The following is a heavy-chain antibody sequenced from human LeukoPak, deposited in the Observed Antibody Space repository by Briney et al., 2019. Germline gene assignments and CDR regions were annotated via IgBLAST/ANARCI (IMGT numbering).Heavy chain of an antibody. CDR2: IGGGGGDP. Sequence: GGSLRLSCAASGFTFSGYAMTWVRQAPGKGLEWVSAIGGGGGDPYYADSVKGRFTISRDNSKNTMYLQMNSLRVEDTAVYYCAKNGGNSYGTGHFDHWGQGILVTVSS. J-gene: IGHJ4*02. CDR3: AKNGGNSYGTGHFDH. CDR1: GFTFSGYA. V-gene: IGHV3-23*01. D-gene: IGHD5-18*01.